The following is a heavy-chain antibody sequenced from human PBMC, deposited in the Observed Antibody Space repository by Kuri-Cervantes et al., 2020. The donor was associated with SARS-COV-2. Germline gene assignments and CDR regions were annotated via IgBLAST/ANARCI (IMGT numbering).Heavy chain of an antibody. CDR2: ISHSGRT. CDR1: GYSISSGYY. Sequence: GSLRLSCAVSGYSISSGYYWGWIRQPPGKGLEWIGSISHSGRTYNNPSLKSRVTISLDTSKNQFSLKLSSVTAADTAVYYCARDSTVTTVHYYYYYGMDVWDQGTTVTVSS. J-gene: IGHJ6*02. CDR3: ARDSTVTTVHYYYYYGMDV. V-gene: IGHV4-38-2*02. D-gene: IGHD4-17*01.